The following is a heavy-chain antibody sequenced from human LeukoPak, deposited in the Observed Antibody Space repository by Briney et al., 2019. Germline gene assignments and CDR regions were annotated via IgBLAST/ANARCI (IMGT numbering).Heavy chain of an antibody. CDR2: IHPGDSDT. Sequence: GESLKISCKGSGYSFTTYWIGWVRQMPGKGLEWMGIIHPGDSDTKYGPSFQGQVTISADKSISTAYLQWSSLKASDTAMYYCAKSNYYDSSGYNGAFGYWGQGTLVTVSS. CDR1: GYSFTTYW. J-gene: IGHJ4*02. CDR3: AKSNYYDSSGYNGAFGY. V-gene: IGHV5-51*01. D-gene: IGHD3-22*01.